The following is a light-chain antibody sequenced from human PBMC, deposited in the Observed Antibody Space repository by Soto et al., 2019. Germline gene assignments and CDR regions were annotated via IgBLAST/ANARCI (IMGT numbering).Light chain of an antibody. CDR2: RDN. CDR1: TSNIEKFY. J-gene: IGLJ1*01. V-gene: IGLV1-47*01. CDR3: SSYTTGSTLPWV. Sequence: QSVLTQPPSASATPGQRVTISCSGSTSNIEKFYVYWYQQLPGTAPKLLVYRDNQRPSGVPDRFSGSKSGNTASLTIFGLQVEDEAVYYCSSYTTGSTLPWVFGTGTKVTVL.